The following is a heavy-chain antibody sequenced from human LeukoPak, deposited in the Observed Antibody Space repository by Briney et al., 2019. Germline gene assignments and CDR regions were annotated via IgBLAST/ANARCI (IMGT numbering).Heavy chain of an antibody. Sequence: GGSLRLSCAASGFTFSSYAMSWVRQAPGKGLEWVSGISGSGGSTYYADSVKGRFTISRDNSKSTLYLLMNSLRAEDTAVYYCAKVRDIYCSGGTCFYFDYWGQGTLVTVSS. J-gene: IGHJ4*02. CDR1: GFTFSSYA. V-gene: IGHV3-23*01. D-gene: IGHD2-15*01. CDR3: AKVRDIYCSGGTCFYFDY. CDR2: ISGSGGST.